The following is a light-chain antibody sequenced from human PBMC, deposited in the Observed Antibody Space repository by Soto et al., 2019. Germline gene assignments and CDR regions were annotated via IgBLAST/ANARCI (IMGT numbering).Light chain of an antibody. CDR1: SSNIGAGYD. Sequence: QSVLTQPPSVSGAPGQRITISCTGSSSNIGAGYDVHWYQQLPGRAPKLLIYGNTNRPSGVPHRFSGSKSGTSASLAITGHQAEDEADYYCLSFDSSLSVVFGGGTKLTVL. V-gene: IGLV1-40*01. CDR2: GNT. CDR3: LSFDSSLSVV. J-gene: IGLJ2*01.